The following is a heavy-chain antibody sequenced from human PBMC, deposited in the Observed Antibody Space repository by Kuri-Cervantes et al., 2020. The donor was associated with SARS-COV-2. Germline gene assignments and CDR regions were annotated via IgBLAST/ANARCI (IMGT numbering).Heavy chain of an antibody. J-gene: IGHJ2*01. V-gene: IGHV4-38-2*01. CDR1: GYSISSGYY. CDR2: IYHSGST. D-gene: IGHD2-2*01. Sequence: SETLSLTCAVSGYSISSGYYWGWIRQPPGKGLEWIGSIYHSGSTYYNPSLKSRVTISVDTSKNQFSLKLSSVTAADTAVYYCARQGVPAANGFNSHWYSDLWGRGTLVTVSS. CDR3: ARQGVPAANGFNSHWYSDL.